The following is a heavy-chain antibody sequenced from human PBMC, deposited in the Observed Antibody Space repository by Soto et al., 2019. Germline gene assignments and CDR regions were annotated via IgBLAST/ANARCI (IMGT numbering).Heavy chain of an antibody. V-gene: IGHV1-69*10. CDR3: ARGGTMALDY. CDR1: GGTFSSYT. CDR2: IIPILGIA. J-gene: IGHJ4*02. D-gene: IGHD3-10*01. Sequence: SVKVSCKASGGTFSSYTISWVRQAPGQGLEWMGGIIPILGIANYAQKFQGRVTITADKSTSTAYMELSSLRSEDTAVYYCARGGTMALDYWGQGTLVTVSS.